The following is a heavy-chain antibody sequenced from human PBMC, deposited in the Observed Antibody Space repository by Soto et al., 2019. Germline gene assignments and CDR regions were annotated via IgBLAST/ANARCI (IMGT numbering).Heavy chain of an antibody. J-gene: IGHJ5*02. CDR3: ARDRGYCSGATCYNPLFDP. V-gene: IGHV1-3*01. CDR2: INVGNGNT. D-gene: IGHD2-15*01. Sequence: ASVKVSFKASGYTFTTYSMHWVRQAPGQRPEWMGWINVGNGNTKYSQKFQGRVTITRDTSASTAYMELSSLTSEDTAVYYCARDRGYCSGATCYNPLFDPWGQGTLVTVSS. CDR1: GYTFTTYS.